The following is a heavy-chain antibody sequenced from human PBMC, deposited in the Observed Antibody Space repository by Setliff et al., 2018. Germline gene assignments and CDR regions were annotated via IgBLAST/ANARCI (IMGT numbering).Heavy chain of an antibody. Sequence: SETLSLTCTVSGASISSYYWSWIRQPPGKGLEWVATIYYSGSTYSNPSLKSRLIISVDAPDNQFSVKLSSVTAADTAVYYCARHKSNGSGSYPSLYMDVWGKGIMVTVSS. CDR3: ARHKSNGSGSYPSLYMDV. V-gene: IGHV4-59*04. CDR2: IYYSGST. J-gene: IGHJ6*03. CDR1: GASISSYY. D-gene: IGHD3-10*01.